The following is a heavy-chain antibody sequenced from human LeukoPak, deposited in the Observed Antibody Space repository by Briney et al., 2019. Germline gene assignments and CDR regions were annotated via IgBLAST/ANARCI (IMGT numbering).Heavy chain of an antibody. Sequence: SETLSLTCTVSGGSISSYYWSWIRQPPGKGLEWIGYIYYSGSTNYNPSLKSRVTTSVDTSKNQFSLKLSSVTAAGTAVYYCARVRDSSGYPFDYWGQGTLVTVSS. D-gene: IGHD3-22*01. V-gene: IGHV4-59*01. CDR2: IYYSGST. J-gene: IGHJ4*02. CDR1: GGSISSYY. CDR3: ARVRDSSGYPFDY.